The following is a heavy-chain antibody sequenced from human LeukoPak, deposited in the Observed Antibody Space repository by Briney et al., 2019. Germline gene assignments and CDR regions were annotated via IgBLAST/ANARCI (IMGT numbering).Heavy chain of an antibody. CDR1: GGSISSSSYY. CDR2: IYYSGST. D-gene: IGHD3-22*01. Sequence: SSETLSLTCTVSGGSISSSSYYWGWIRQPPGKGLEWIGSIYYSGSTNYNPSLKSRVTISVDTSKNQFSLKLSSVTAADTAVYYCASGGSSGYPLGYWGQGTLVTVSS. V-gene: IGHV4-39*07. J-gene: IGHJ4*02. CDR3: ASGGSSGYPLGY.